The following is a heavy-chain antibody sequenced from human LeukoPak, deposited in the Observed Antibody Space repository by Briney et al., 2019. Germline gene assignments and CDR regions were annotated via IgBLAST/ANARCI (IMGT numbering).Heavy chain of an antibody. Sequence: SETLSPTCTVSGGSISSYYWSWIRQPPGKGLEWIGYIYYSGSTNYNPSLKSRVTISVDTSKNQFSLKLSSVTAADTAVYYCARDGYYDSSGHASFDYWGQGTLVTVSS. CDR1: GGSISSYY. CDR3: ARDGYYDSSGHASFDY. J-gene: IGHJ4*02. CDR2: IYYSGST. V-gene: IGHV4-59*01. D-gene: IGHD3-22*01.